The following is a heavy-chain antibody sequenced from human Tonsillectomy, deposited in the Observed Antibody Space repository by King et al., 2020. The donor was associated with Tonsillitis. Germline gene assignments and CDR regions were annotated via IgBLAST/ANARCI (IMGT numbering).Heavy chain of an antibody. V-gene: IGHV3-30-3*01. CDR2: ISHDGSNK. CDR3: ARDDGYCSGGSCLGRS. CDR1: GFTFSRYA. J-gene: IGHJ4*02. D-gene: IGHD2-15*01. Sequence: VQLVESGGGVVQPGKSPRPSCVASGFTFSRYAMHWVRQAPGKGLEWVAVISHDGSNKYYADSVKGRFTISRDNSKNTLYLQMNSLRAEDTAVYYCARDDGYCSGGSCLGRSWGQGTLVTVSS.